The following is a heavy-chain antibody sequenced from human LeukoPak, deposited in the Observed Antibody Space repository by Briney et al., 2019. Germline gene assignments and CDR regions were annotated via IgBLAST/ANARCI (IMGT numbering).Heavy chain of an antibody. CDR3: ARGYYDFWSGYHAQYFRH. CDR2: INTNTGNP. J-gene: IGHJ1*01. Sequence: PGASVKVSCKASGYTFTSYAMNWVRQAPGQGLEWMGWINTNTGNPTYAQGFTGRFVFSLDTSVSTAYLQINSLKAEDTAVYYCARGYYDFWSGYHAQYFRHWGQGTLVTVSS. D-gene: IGHD3-3*01. CDR1: GYTFTSYA. V-gene: IGHV7-4-1*02.